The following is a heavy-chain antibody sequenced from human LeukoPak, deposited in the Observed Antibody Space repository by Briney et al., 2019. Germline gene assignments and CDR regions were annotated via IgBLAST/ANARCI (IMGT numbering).Heavy chain of an antibody. Sequence: GGSLRLSCAASGFTFSSYSMNWVRQAPGKGLEWVSSISSSSSYIYYADSVKGRFTISRDNAKNSLYLQMNSLRAEDTAVYYCARGYIVVVPAAIVQSSYYYYYGMDVWGQGTTVTVSS. CDR2: ISSSSSYI. J-gene: IGHJ6*02. V-gene: IGHV3-21*01. D-gene: IGHD2-2*02. CDR1: GFTFSSYS. CDR3: ARGYIVVVPAAIVQSSYYYYYGMDV.